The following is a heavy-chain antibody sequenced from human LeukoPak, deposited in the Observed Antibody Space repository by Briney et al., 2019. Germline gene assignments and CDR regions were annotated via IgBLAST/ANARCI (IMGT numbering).Heavy chain of an antibody. CDR3: ARADQSSSGPQYYFDY. D-gene: IGHD6-13*01. Sequence: GGSLRLSCAASGFTFSSYSMNWVRQASGKGLEWVSSISSSSSYIYYADSVKGRFTISRDNAKNSLYLQMNSLRAEDTAVYYCARADQSSSGPQYYFDYWGQGTLVTVSS. CDR1: GFTFSSYS. J-gene: IGHJ4*02. CDR2: ISSSSSYI. V-gene: IGHV3-21*01.